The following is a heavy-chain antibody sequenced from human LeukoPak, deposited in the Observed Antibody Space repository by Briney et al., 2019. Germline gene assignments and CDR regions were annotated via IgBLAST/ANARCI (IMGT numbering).Heavy chain of an antibody. J-gene: IGHJ5*02. CDR3: ARGSKYYYDSSGFPNWFDP. Sequence: SETLSLTCAVYGGSFSDYYWSWIRQPPGKGLEWIGEINHSGSTNYNPSLKSRVTISVDTSKNQFSLNLSSVTAADTAVYYCARGSKYYYDSSGFPNWFDPWDQGTLVTVSS. V-gene: IGHV4-34*01. CDR2: INHSGST. CDR1: GGSFSDYY. D-gene: IGHD3-22*01.